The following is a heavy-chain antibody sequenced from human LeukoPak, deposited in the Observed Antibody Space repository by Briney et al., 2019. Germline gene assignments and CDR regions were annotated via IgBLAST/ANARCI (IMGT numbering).Heavy chain of an antibody. V-gene: IGHV4-59*01. D-gene: IGHD3-16*01. CDR2: IYYSGST. CDR3: TRAGPGTSAGLGGYPSDYYHYMDV. CDR1: GGSISSYY. J-gene: IGHJ6*03. Sequence: SETLSLTCTVSGGSISSYYWSWIRQPPGKGLEWIGYIYYSGSTNYNPSLKSRVTISVDTSKNQFSLKLSSVTAADTAVYYCTRAGPGTSAGLGGYPSDYYHYMDVWGKGTTVTVSS.